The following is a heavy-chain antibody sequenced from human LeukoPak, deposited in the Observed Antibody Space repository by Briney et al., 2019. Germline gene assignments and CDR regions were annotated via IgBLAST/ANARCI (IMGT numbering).Heavy chain of an antibody. V-gene: IGHV3-72*01. Sequence: TGGSLRLSCVASGFSFSDHYMDWVRQAPGKGLEWVGRGRNKANSYTTKYAASVQGRFTISRDDSKNSLYLQMTSLKTEDTAVYYCAKGAKYSSGWYWTGIYFDYWGQGTLVTVSS. CDR3: AKGAKYSSGWYWTGIYFDY. CDR2: GRNKANSYTT. J-gene: IGHJ4*02. CDR1: GFSFSDHY. D-gene: IGHD6-19*01.